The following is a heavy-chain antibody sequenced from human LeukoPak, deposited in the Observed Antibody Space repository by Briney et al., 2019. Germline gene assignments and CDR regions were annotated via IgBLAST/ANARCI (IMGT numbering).Heavy chain of an antibody. CDR3: ARVNYYYDSSGYSPLFDY. CDR1: GGSISSSSYY. D-gene: IGHD3-22*01. Sequence: PSETLSLTCTVSGGSISSSSYYWGWIRQPPGKGLEWIGSIYYSGSTYYNPSPKSRVTISVDTSKNQFSLKLSSVTAADTAVYYCARVNYYYDSSGYSPLFDYWGQGTLVTVSS. J-gene: IGHJ4*02. CDR2: IYYSGST. V-gene: IGHV4-39*07.